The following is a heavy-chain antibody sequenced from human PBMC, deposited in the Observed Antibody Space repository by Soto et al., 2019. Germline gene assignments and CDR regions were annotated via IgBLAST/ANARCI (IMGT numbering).Heavy chain of an antibody. Sequence: GGSLRLSCAASGFTFSDYDMSWIRQAPGKGLEWVSYLSSSSSYTNYADSVKGRFTISRDNAKNSLYLQMNSLRAEDTAVYYCARDSVHYGDHELNYLDYWGQGTLVTVSS. J-gene: IGHJ4*02. CDR1: GFTFSDYD. CDR3: ARDSVHYGDHELNYLDY. D-gene: IGHD4-17*01. CDR2: LSSSSSYT. V-gene: IGHV3-11*05.